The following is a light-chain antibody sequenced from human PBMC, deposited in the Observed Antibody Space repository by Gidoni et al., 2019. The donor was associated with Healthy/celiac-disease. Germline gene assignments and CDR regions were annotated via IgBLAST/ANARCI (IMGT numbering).Light chain of an antibody. J-gene: IGKJ5*01. CDR1: QRVSSIY. V-gene: IGKV3-20*01. CDR3: QQYGSSHEVT. Sequence: EIVLTQSQGTLSLSPGERATLSCRASQRVSSIYLACDQQTPGQAPSLLIDGASRRAPGIPDRVSGSGSGTDFTLTISILEPEDFAVYYCQQYGSSHEVTFGQGTRLEIK. CDR2: GAS.